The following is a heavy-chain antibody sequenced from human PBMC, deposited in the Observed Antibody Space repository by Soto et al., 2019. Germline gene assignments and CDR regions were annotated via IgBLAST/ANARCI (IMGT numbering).Heavy chain of an antibody. CDR3: ARGLRSPYSNYGHHYYYGMDV. V-gene: IGHV4-34*01. D-gene: IGHD4-4*01. J-gene: IGHJ6*02. CDR2: INHSGST. CDR1: GGSFSGYY. Sequence: PSETLSLTCAVYGGSFSGYYWSWIRQPPGKGLEWIGEINHSGSTNYNPSLKSRVTISVDTSKNQFSLKLSSVTAADTAVYYCARGLRSPYSNYGHHYYYGMDVWGQGTTVTVSS.